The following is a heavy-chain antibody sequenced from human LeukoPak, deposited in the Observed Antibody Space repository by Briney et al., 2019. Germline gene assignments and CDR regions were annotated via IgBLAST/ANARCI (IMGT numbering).Heavy chain of an antibody. CDR3: ARLVHYTVTTDDYYFDY. V-gene: IGHV4-31*03. CDR1: GASISSTGYY. J-gene: IGHJ4*02. D-gene: IGHD4-11*01. CDR2: IYYAGST. Sequence: KPSETLSLTCTVSGASISSTGYYWSWIRQHPGKALEWIAYIYYAGSTNYNPSLESRLSISVDTSKNHFSLKMTSVTAADTAIYYCARLVHYTVTTDDYYFDYWGQGTLVTVSS.